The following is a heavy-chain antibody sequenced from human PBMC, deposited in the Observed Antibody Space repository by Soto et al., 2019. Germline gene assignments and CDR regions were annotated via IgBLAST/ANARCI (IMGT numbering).Heavy chain of an antibody. J-gene: IGHJ5*02. CDR1: GFTFSSYA. Sequence: QVQLVESGGGVVQPGRSLRLSCAASGFTFSSYAMHWVRQAPGKGLEWVAVISYDGSNKYYADSVKGRFTISRDNSKNTLYLQMNSLRAEDTAVYYCARAGFDPWGQGTLVTVSS. CDR2: ISYDGSNK. V-gene: IGHV3-30-3*01. CDR3: ARAGFDP.